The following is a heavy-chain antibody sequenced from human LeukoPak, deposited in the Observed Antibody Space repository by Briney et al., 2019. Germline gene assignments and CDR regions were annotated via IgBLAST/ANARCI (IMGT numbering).Heavy chain of an antibody. Sequence: SVKVSCKASGGTFSSYAISWVRQAPGQGLEWMGGIIPIFGTANYAQKFQGRVTITADKSTSTAYMELSGLRSEDTAVYYCAREGGHGGYLDYWGQGTLVTVSS. CDR3: AREGGHGGYLDY. J-gene: IGHJ4*02. CDR2: IIPIFGTA. D-gene: IGHD3-10*01. CDR1: GGTFSSYA. V-gene: IGHV1-69*06.